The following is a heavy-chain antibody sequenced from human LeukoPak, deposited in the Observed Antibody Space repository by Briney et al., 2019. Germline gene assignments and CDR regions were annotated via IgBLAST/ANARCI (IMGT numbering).Heavy chain of an antibody. CDR2: INHSGST. CDR3: ARVVVPAALLFDY. V-gene: IGHV4-34*01. CDR1: GGSFSGYY. Sequence: SETLSLTCAVYGGSFSGYYWSWIRQPPGKGLEWIGEINHSGSTNYNPSLKSRVTISVDTSKNQFSLKLSSVTAADTAVYYCARVVVPAALLFDYWGQGTLVTVSS. D-gene: IGHD2-2*02. J-gene: IGHJ4*02.